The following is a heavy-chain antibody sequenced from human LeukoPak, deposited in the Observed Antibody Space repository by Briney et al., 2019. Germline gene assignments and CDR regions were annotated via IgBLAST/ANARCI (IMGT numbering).Heavy chain of an antibody. Sequence: ASVKVSCKVSGYTLTELSMHWVRQAPGKGLEWMGGFDPEDGETIYAQKFQGRVTMTEDTSTDTAYMELSSLRSEDTAVYYCATDLGSGSYYIFDYWGQGTLVTVSS. D-gene: IGHD3-10*01. CDR2: FDPEDGET. V-gene: IGHV1-24*01. J-gene: IGHJ4*02. CDR3: ATDLGSGSYYIFDY. CDR1: GYTLTELS.